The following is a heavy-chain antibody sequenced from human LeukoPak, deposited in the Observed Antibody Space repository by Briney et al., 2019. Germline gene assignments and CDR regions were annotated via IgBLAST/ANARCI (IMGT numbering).Heavy chain of an antibody. CDR3: ARAPGYSSGWQLFDY. V-gene: IGHV1-69*05. CDR1: GGTFSSYA. CDR2: IIPIFGTA. Sequence: SVKVSCKASGGTFSSYAISWVRQAPGQGLEWMGGIIPIFGTANYAQKFQGRVTITTDESTSTAYMELSSLRSEDTAVYYCARAPGYSSGWQLFDYWGQRTLVTVSS. D-gene: IGHD6-19*01. J-gene: IGHJ4*02.